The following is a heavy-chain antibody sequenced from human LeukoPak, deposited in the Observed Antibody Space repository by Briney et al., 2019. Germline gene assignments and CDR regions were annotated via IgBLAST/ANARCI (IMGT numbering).Heavy chain of an antibody. CDR3: ARGGVLKSVDY. D-gene: IGHD3-16*01. Sequence: SETLSLTCTVSGGSIGSHYWTWIRQTPGKGLEWIGYVYDIGSTKYDPSLKSRVTISVDTSKNQFSLRLSSVTAADTAVYYCARGGVLKSVDYWGQGTLVAVSS. CDR2: VYDIGST. V-gene: IGHV4-59*11. J-gene: IGHJ4*02. CDR1: GGSIGSHY.